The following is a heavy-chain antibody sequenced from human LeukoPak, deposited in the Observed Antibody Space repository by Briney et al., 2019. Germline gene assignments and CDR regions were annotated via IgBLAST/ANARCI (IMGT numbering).Heavy chain of an antibody. V-gene: IGHV4-59*01. CDR1: GGSIRRDY. CDR3: ARARAYSNQGFYYYGVDV. J-gene: IGHJ6*02. Sequence: SETLSLTCAVSGGSIRRDYWSWIRQPPGKGLEWVGYISYSGSPSYNPSLESRVTMSVGTSTNQVSLKVNSVTAADTALYFCARARAYSNQGFYYYGVDVWGQGTTVTVSS. CDR2: ISYSGSP. D-gene: IGHD4-11*01.